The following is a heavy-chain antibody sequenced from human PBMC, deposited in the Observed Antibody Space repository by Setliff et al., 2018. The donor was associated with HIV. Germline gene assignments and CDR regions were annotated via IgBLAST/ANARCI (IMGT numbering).Heavy chain of an antibody. D-gene: IGHD3-3*01. CDR1: GGSISSYY. CDR2: IYYSGST. Sequence: TLSLTCTVSGGSISSYYWSWIRQPPGKGLEWIGYIYYSGSTNYNPSLKSRVTISVDTSKNQFSPKLSSVIAADTAVYYCARIFGDQGYYYGMDVWGQGTTVTVSS. CDR3: ARIFGDQGYYYGMDV. J-gene: IGHJ6*02. V-gene: IGHV4-59*01.